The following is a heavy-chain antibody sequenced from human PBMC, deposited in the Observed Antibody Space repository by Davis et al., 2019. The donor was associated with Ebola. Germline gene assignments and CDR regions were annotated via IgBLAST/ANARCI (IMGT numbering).Heavy chain of an antibody. Sequence: PGGSLRLSCVASGFTFSGYAMSWVRQAPGKGLEWVSAISGNAGTTYYADSVKGRFTISRDNPKNTLYLQMNSLRAEDTAVFYCARVLYGDYTNWFDPWGQGTLVTVSS. J-gene: IGHJ5*02. CDR3: ARVLYGDYTNWFDP. CDR1: GFTFSGYA. V-gene: IGHV3-23*01. CDR2: ISGNAGTT. D-gene: IGHD4-17*01.